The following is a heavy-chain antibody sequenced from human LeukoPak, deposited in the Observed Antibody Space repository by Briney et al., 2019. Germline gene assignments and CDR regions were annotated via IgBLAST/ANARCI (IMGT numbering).Heavy chain of an antibody. D-gene: IGHD4-23*01. J-gene: IGHJ4*02. CDR1: GFTFGDYA. CDR3: TRVDYGGAPRRNY. CDR2: IRSKTYGGTT. Sequence: GGSLRLSYTASGFTFGDYALSWFRQAPGKGLEWVSFIRSKTYGGTTQYAASVKGRFNISRDDSKPIAYLQMNSLKIEDTAVYYCTRVDYGGAPRRNYWGQGTLVTVSS. V-gene: IGHV3-49*03.